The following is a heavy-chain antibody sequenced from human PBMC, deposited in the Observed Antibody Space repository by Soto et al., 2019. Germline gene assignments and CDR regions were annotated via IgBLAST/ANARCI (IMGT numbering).Heavy chain of an antibody. J-gene: IGHJ4*02. CDR3: AKGGVIAARPLDY. CDR1: GFTFDDYT. CDR2: ISWDGGSA. D-gene: IGHD6-6*01. V-gene: IGHV3-43*01. Sequence: EVQLVESGGVVVQPGGSLRLSCAASGFTFDDYTMHWVRQAPGKGLEWVSLISWDGGSAYYADSVKGRFTISRDNSKNYLYLQMNSLRTEDTALYYCAKGGVIAARPLDYWGQGTLVTVSS.